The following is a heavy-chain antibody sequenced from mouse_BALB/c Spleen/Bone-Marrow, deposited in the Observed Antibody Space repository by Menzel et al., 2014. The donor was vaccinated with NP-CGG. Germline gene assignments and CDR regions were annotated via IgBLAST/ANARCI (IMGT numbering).Heavy chain of an antibody. J-gene: IGHJ4*01. CDR2: IYPGSGDT. Sequence: QVQLQQSGPELVKPGASVKISCKASGYAFSSSWMNWVKQRPGQGLEWIGRIYPGSGDTNYNGKFKGKATLTADKSSSTAYMQLSSLTSVDSAVYFCARAGDYRYDAMDYWGQGTSVTVSS. CDR3: ARAGDYRYDAMDY. D-gene: IGHD2-14*01. CDR1: GYAFSSSW. V-gene: IGHV1-82*01.